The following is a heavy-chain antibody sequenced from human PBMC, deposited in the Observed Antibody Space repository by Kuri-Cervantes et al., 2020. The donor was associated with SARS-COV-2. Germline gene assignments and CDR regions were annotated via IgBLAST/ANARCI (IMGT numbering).Heavy chain of an antibody. D-gene: IGHD6-13*01. J-gene: IGHJ4*02. Sequence: SVKVSCKASGGTFSSYAISWVRQAPGQGLEWMGGIIPIFGTANYAQKLQGRVTMTTDTSTSTAYMELRSLRSDDTAVYYCARVLAAALDYWGQGTLVTVSS. CDR2: IIPIFGTA. V-gene: IGHV1-69*05. CDR3: ARVLAAALDY. CDR1: GGTFSSYA.